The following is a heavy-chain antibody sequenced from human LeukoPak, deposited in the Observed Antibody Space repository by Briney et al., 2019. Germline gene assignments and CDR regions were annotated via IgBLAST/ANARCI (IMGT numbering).Heavy chain of an antibody. CDR3: AKEGLRYFDFDF. CDR2: FTGGGGT. Sequence: PGGSLRLSCAASGFTFTRSAMSWVRQAPGKGLEWDSAFTGGGGTYYADSVKGRFTISRDTSKNTLYLQMNSLSAEDTAVYYCAKEGLRYFDFDFWGQGTLVTVSS. CDR1: GFTFTRSA. D-gene: IGHD3-9*01. J-gene: IGHJ4*02. V-gene: IGHV3-23*01.